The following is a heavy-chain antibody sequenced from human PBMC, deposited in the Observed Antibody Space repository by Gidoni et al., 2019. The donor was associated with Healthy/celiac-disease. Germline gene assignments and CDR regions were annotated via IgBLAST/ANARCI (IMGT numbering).Heavy chain of an antibody. Sequence: EVQLVESGGGLVKPGGSLRLSCAASGFTFRNAWMSWVRRAPGKGLEWVGRIKSKTDGGTTYYGAPVKGRFTISRDDSKNTLYLQRNSLKTEDTAVYYCTTDMRLVGATRLYGMDVWGQGTTVTVSS. J-gene: IGHJ6*02. V-gene: IGHV3-15*01. CDR1: GFTFRNAW. D-gene: IGHD1-26*01. CDR2: IKSKTDGGTT. CDR3: TTDMRLVGATRLYGMDV.